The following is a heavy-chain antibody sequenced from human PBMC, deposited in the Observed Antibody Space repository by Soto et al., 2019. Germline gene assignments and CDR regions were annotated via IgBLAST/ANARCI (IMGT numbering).Heavy chain of an antibody. CDR2: ISSSGSTI. CDR1: GFTFNDYY. Sequence: PGGSLRLSWAASGFTFNDYYMSWSRQAPGKGLEWGSYISSSGSTIYYADSVKGRFTISRDNAKNPLYLQMNSLRAEDTAVYYCARDRDFWRGYPFPTSDYGGQGTLVTVSS. J-gene: IGHJ4*02. CDR3: ARDRDFWRGYPFPTSDY. D-gene: IGHD3-3*01. V-gene: IGHV3-11*01.